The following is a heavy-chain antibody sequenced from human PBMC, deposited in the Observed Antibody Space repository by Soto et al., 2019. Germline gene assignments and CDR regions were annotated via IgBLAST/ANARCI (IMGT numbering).Heavy chain of an antibody. V-gene: IGHV3-30*18. D-gene: IGHD2-15*01. CDR1: RFTFSSSG. J-gene: IGHJ4*02. Sequence: QVQLVESGGGVVQPGRSLRLSCAASRFTFSSSGMHWVRQAPGKGLEWVALISNDGSNKYYVDSVKGRFTISRDNSKNTLFLQMDSLRAEDTAVYYCANGGKYGQIFPFDYWGQGTLVTVSS. CDR3: ANGGKYGQIFPFDY. CDR2: ISNDGSNK.